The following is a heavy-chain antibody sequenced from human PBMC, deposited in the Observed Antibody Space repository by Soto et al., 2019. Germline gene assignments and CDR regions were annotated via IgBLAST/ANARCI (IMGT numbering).Heavy chain of an antibody. Sequence: SETLSLTCTVSGGSISSSSYYWGWIRQPPGKGLEWIGSIYYSGSTYYNPSLKSRVTISVDTSKNQFSLKLSSVTAADTAVYYCARHPVEERVNLQSRITIFGVATPAWFDPWGQGTLVTVSS. CDR3: ARHPVEERVNLQSRITIFGVATPAWFDP. V-gene: IGHV4-39*01. J-gene: IGHJ5*02. CDR1: GGSISSSSYY. CDR2: IYYSGST. D-gene: IGHD3-3*01.